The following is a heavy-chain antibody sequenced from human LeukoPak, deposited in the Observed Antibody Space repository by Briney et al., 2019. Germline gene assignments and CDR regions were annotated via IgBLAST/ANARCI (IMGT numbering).Heavy chain of an antibody. D-gene: IGHD7-27*01. V-gene: IGHV4-39*01. CDR2: IYYSGST. Sequence: SETLSLTCTVSGGSISSTTYYWGSIRQPPGKGLEWIGNIYYSGSTYYNPSLKSRVTISVDTSKNQFSLILSSVTAADTAVYYCAMVTLTGWTFDPWGQGTLVTVSS. CDR3: AMVTLTGWTFDP. J-gene: IGHJ5*02. CDR1: GGSISSTTYY.